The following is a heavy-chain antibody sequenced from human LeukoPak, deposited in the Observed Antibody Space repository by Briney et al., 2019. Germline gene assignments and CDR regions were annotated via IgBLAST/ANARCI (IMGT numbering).Heavy chain of an antibody. V-gene: IGHV3-30*18. Sequence: GALRLSCAASGFTFSSYGMHWVRQAPGKGLEWVAVISYDGSNKYYADSVKGRFTISRDNSKNTLYLQMNSLRAEDTAVYYCAKGITMVRGVMGDAFDIWGQGTMVTVSS. D-gene: IGHD3-10*01. CDR2: ISYDGSNK. CDR3: AKGITMVRGVMGDAFDI. J-gene: IGHJ3*02. CDR1: GFTFSSYG.